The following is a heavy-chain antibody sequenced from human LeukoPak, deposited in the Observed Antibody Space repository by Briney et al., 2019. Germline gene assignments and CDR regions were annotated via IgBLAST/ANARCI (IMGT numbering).Heavy chain of an antibody. J-gene: IGHJ5*02. Sequence: PGGSLKLSSAASGFTVSGSAVHWVRQFSGKGLEWVGHIDNKDNLYATAYAESVKGRFTISRDASNNTTCLHMDSLKTEDTALYYCTRDRGTYNWFDPWGQGTLVTVSS. CDR2: IDNKDNLYAT. V-gene: IGHV3-73*01. D-gene: IGHD2-15*01. CDR1: GFTVSGSA. CDR3: TRDRGTYNWFDP.